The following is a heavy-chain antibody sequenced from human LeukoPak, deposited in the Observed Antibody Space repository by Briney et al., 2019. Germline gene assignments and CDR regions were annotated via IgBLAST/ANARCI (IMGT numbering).Heavy chain of an antibody. J-gene: IGHJ4*02. D-gene: IGHD1-26*01. CDR3: AKSSSSYSGSYGPFDY. CDR2: IYYSGST. CDR1: GGSISSSSYY. Sequence: SETLSLTCTVSGGSISSSSYYWGWIRQPPGKGLEWIGSIYYSGSTYYNPSLKSRVTISVDTSKNQFSLKLSSVTAADTAVYYCAKSSSSYSGSYGPFDYWGQGTLVTVSS. V-gene: IGHV4-39*07.